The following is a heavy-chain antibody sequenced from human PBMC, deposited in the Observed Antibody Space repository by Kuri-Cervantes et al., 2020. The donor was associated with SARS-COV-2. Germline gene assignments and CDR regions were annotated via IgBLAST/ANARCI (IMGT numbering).Heavy chain of an antibody. CDR2: ISSSSSTI. CDR1: GFTFSSYS. V-gene: IGHV3-48*01. Sequence: GGSLRLSCAASGFTFSSYSMSWVRQAPGKGLEWVSYISSSSSTIYYADSVKGRFTISRDNSKNTLYLQMNSLRAEDTAVYYCAGYCSSTSCYFGRYNWFDPWGQGTLVTVSS. CDR3: AGYCSSTSCYFGRYNWFDP. D-gene: IGHD2-2*01. J-gene: IGHJ5*02.